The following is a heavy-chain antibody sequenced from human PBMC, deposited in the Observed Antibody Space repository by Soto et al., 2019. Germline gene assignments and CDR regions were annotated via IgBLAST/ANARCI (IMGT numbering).Heavy chain of an antibody. D-gene: IGHD6-13*01. J-gene: IGHJ6*02. CDR2: ISSSGSTI. Sequence: PGGSLRLSCAASGFTFSSYEMNWVRQAPGKGLEWVSYISSSGSTIYYADSVKGRFTISRDNAKNSLYLQMNSLRAEDTAVYYCAACIAAAGTRVNYYYGMDVWGQGT. CDR3: AACIAAAGTRVNYYYGMDV. V-gene: IGHV3-48*03. CDR1: GFTFSSYE.